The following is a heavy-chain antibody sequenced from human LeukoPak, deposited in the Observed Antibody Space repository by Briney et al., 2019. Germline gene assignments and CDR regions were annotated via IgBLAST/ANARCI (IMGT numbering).Heavy chain of an antibody. V-gene: IGHV5-51*01. CDR3: ARLVAAAAINWFDP. CDR2: IYPGDSDT. CDR1: GYXFTNYW. D-gene: IGHD6-13*01. J-gene: IGHJ5*02. Sequence: GESLKISCNGSGYXFTNYWICWVRQMPGKGLEWMGIIYPGDSDTRYSPSFQGQVTISADKSISTAYLQWSSLKASDTAMYYCARLVAAAAINWFDPRGQGTLVTVSS.